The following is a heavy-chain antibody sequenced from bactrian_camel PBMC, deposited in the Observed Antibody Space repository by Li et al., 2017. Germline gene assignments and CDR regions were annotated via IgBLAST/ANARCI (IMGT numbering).Heavy chain of an antibody. Sequence: VQLVESGGASVQTGGSLTLSCVASGFSYSPNMAWFRQAPGKEREAIASINSEALTNYADSVKGRFTVSRDSAKATLYLQLNSLKPEDTAMYYCTIGRSQEGVWCVGDYSYWSQGTQVTVS. CDR3: TIGRSQEGVWCVGDYSY. D-gene: IGHD3*01. J-gene: IGHJ4*01. CDR2: INSEALT. V-gene: IGHV3S53*01. CDR1: GFSYSPN.